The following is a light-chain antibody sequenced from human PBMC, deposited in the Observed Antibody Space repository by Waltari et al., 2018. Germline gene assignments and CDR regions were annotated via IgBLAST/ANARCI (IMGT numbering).Light chain of an antibody. J-gene: IGKJ4*01. CDR2: DAS. CDR3: QQRSNWPRGLT. V-gene: IGKV3-11*01. Sequence: EIVLTQSPATLSLSPWERATPPCCASQSVSSYLAWYQQKPGQAPRLLISDASNRATGIPARFSGSGSGTDFTLTISSLEPEDFAVYYCQQRSNWPRGLTFGGGTKVEIK. CDR1: QSVSSY.